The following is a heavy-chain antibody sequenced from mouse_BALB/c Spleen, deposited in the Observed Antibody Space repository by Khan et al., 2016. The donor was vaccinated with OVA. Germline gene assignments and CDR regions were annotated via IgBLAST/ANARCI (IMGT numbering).Heavy chain of an antibody. J-gene: IGHJ4*01. D-gene: IGHD1-1*01. V-gene: IGHV9-3-1*01. CDR1: GYTFTNNG. CDR3: ATPPYFSYTLRK. Sequence: QIQLVQSGPELKKPGETVKISCKASGYTFTNNGMNWVKQSPGKALKWMGWINTYTGETTYADDFKGRFAFSLETSASTAYLQISNLKTEDTATXYCATPPYFSYTLRKWGQGTSVTVSS. CDR2: INTYTGET.